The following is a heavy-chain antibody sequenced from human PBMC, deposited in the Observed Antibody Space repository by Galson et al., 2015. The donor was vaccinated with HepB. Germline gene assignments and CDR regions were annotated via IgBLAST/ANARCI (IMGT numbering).Heavy chain of an antibody. D-gene: IGHD4-17*01. CDR1: GFIFSDYY. CDR3: ARTVTTGELDY. V-gene: IGHV3-30-3*01. J-gene: IGHJ4*02. CDR2: ISYDESKK. Sequence: SLRLSCAASGFIFSDYYMSWIRQAPGKGLEWVALISYDESKKYFADSVKGRFTTSRDNSKNTLYLQMNSLRAEDTAVYYCARTVTTGELDYWGQGTLVTVSS.